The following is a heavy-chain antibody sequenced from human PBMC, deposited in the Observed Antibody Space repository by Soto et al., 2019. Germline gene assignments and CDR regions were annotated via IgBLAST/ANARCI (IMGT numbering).Heavy chain of an antibody. CDR3: AKGHLLGPARSGFE. V-gene: IGHV3-23*01. CDR1: GFSFSSYA. D-gene: IGHD1-26*01. J-gene: IGHJ4*02. Sequence: TGGSLRLSCAASGFSFSSYAMTWVRQAPGEGLEWVSTTGSGGSAGDTYYADSVKGRFTISRDNSKNILFLQMNSLRADDTAIYYCAKGHLLGPARSGFEWGQGTLVTVSS. CDR2: TGSGGSAGDT.